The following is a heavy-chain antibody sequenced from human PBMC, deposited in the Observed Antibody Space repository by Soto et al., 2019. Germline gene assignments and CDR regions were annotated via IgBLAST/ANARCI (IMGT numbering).Heavy chain of an antibody. CDR3: ARHGRRRTLFDY. Sequence: SETLSLTCTVSGGSISSSSYYWGWIRHPPGKGLEWIGSIYYSGSTYYNPSLKSRVTISVDTSKNQFSLKLSSVTAADTAVYYCARHGRRRTLFDYWGQGTLVTVSS. V-gene: IGHV4-39*01. CDR2: IYYSGST. CDR1: GGSISSSSYY. J-gene: IGHJ4*02.